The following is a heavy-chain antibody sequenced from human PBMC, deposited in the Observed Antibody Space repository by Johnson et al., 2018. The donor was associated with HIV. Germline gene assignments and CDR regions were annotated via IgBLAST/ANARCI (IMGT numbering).Heavy chain of an antibody. CDR1: GFTFSSYA. V-gene: IGHV3-23*04. CDR2: ISVSGGST. Sequence: VQLVESGGGLVQPGGSLRLSCAASGFTFSSYAMSWVRQAPGKGLEWVSAISVSGGSTYYAHSVKGRFTISRDTSMNKLYLQMNSRRTEDTAVYYWARGLMDYGDSQAFDIWGQGKMVTV. CDR3: ARGLMDYGDSQAFDI. D-gene: IGHD4-17*01. J-gene: IGHJ3*02.